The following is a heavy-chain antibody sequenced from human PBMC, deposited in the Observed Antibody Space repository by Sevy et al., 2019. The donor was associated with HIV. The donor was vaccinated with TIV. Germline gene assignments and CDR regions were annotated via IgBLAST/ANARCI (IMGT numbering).Heavy chain of an antibody. J-gene: IGHJ4*02. Sequence: GGSLRLSCTASGFTFNDYAIHWVRQAPGKGLEWVSSITWNSGSIDYVDSVKGRFTISRDNAKNSVYLQMNSLRAEDTALYYCTKLGCGGGRCYSNHWGQGTPVTVSS. CDR3: TKLGCGGGRCYSNH. V-gene: IGHV3-9*01. D-gene: IGHD2-15*01. CDR1: GFTFNDYA. CDR2: ITWNSGSI.